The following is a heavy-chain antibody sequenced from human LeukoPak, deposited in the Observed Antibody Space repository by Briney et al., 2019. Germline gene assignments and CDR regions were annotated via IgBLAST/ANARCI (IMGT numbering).Heavy chain of an antibody. D-gene: IGHD3-22*01. J-gene: IGHJ4*02. V-gene: IGHV1-2*04. CDR1: GYTFTGYY. CDR3: ARDYYDSSGYSNIASGQCCGY. Sequence: GASVKVSCKASGYTFTGYYMHWVRQAPGQGLEWMGWINPNSGGTNYAQKFQGWVTMTRDTSISTAYMELSRLRSDDTAVYYCARDYYDSSGYSNIASGQCCGYWGQGTLVTVSS. CDR2: INPNSGGT.